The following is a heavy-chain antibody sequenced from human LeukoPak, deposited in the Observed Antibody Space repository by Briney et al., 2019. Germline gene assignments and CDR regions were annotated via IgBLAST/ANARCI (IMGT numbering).Heavy chain of an antibody. J-gene: IGHJ4*02. CDR1: GGSISSSSYY. D-gene: IGHD2-2*01. CDR2: IFYSGST. CDR3: ARHDCSSNICHFDY. V-gene: IGHV4-39*01. Sequence: PSETLSLTCTVSGGSISSSSYYWGWIRQPPGKGLEWIGSIFYSGSTSYNPSLKSRVTVSVDTSKNQFSLKLTSVTAADTAVYYCARHDCSSNICHFDYWGQGTLVTVSS.